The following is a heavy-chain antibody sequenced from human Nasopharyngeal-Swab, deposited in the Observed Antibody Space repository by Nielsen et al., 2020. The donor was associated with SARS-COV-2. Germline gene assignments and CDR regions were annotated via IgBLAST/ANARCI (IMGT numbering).Heavy chain of an antibody. CDR2: VSGTGHTT. J-gene: IGHJ4*02. CDR1: GFTFSTYT. V-gene: IGHV3-23*01. CDR3: ANERDLVLMVYAFDY. D-gene: IGHD2-8*01. Sequence: GGSLRLSCSASGFTFSTYTMSWVRQAPGKGLEWVSSVSGTGHTTKYTDSVKGLFTISRDNSKNTLYLQMNSLRAEDTAVYYCANERDLVLMVYAFDYWGQGTLVTVSS.